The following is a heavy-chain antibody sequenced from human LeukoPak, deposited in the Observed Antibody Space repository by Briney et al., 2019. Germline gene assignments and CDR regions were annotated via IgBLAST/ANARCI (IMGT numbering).Heavy chain of an antibody. CDR1: GFTFSSYE. CDR3: ARDPYNEGANFDF. V-gene: IGHV3-48*03. CDR2: ISRSGRII. J-gene: IGHJ4*02. D-gene: IGHD1-14*01. Sequence: GGSLRLSCAASGFTFSSYEMNWIRQTPGKGLEWVSYISRSGRIIYYADSVKGRFTISRDNAKNSVYLQMSSLRVEDTAVYFCARDPYNEGANFDFWGQGTLVTVSS.